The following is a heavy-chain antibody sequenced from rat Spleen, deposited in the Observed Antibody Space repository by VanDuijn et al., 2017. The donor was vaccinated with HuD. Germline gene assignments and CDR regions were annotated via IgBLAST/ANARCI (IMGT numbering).Heavy chain of an antibody. CDR1: GFTFSNYD. CDR3: AREGTIAAPYYVMDA. Sequence: EVQLVESGGGLVQPGRSLKLSCAASGFTFSNYDMAWVRQAPTKGLEWVASISPSGGSTYYRDSVKGRFTVSRDNAKSTLYLQMDSLRSEDTATYYCAREGTIAAPYYVMDAWGQGASVTVSS. D-gene: IGHD1-2*01. CDR2: ISPSGGST. J-gene: IGHJ4*01. V-gene: IGHV5-25*01.